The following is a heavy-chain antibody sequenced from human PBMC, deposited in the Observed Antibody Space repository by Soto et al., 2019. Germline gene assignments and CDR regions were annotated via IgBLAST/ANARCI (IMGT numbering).Heavy chain of an antibody. CDR2: IIPIFGTA. CDR1: GGTFSSYA. D-gene: IGHD3-10*01. Sequence: QVQLVQSGAEVKKPGSSVKVSCKASGGTFSSYAISWVRQAPGQGLEWMGGIIPIFGTANYAQKFQGRVTLTADESTSTAYMELSSLRSEDTAVYYCARGGEYYYGSGKYNWFDPWGQGTLVTVSS. V-gene: IGHV1-69*01. CDR3: ARGGEYYYGSGKYNWFDP. J-gene: IGHJ5*02.